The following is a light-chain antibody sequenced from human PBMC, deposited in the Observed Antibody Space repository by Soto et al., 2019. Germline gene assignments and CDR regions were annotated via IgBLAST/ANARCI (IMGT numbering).Light chain of an antibody. Sequence: EIVLTQSPGTLSLSPGERATLSCRASQSVSSSYLAWYQQKPGQAPRLLIYGASSRATGIPDRFSGSGSGTDFTLTISRLEPEYVAVYYCQQYGSSPPVTFGQGTKVEIK. V-gene: IGKV3-20*01. J-gene: IGKJ1*01. CDR2: GAS. CDR1: QSVSSSY. CDR3: QQYGSSPPVT.